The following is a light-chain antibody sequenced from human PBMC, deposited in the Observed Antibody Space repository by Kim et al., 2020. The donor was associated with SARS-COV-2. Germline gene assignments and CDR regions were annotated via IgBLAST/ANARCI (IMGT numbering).Light chain of an antibody. CDR3: QSYDSSNLV. J-gene: IGLJ3*02. CDR1: RGSIASNY. V-gene: IGLV6-57*03. Sequence: VTSSCTRSRGSIASNYVQWYQQRPGSAPSTVIYEDNHSPSGVPARFSCSFDSSSNSASLTISGLKTEDEADYYCQSYDSSNLVFGGGTQLTVL. CDR2: EDN.